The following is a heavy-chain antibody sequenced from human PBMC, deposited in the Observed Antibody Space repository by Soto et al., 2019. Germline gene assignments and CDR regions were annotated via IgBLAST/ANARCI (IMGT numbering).Heavy chain of an antibody. Sequence: VGSLRLSCAASGFTFSSYGMHWVHQAPGKGLEWVAVIWYDGSNKYYADSVKGRFTISRDNSKNTLYLQMNSLRAEDTAVYYCARDKRLYSSSSYFDYWGQGTLVTVSS. CDR1: GFTFSSYG. J-gene: IGHJ4*02. CDR3: ARDKRLYSSSSYFDY. V-gene: IGHV3-33*01. D-gene: IGHD6-6*01. CDR2: IWYDGSNK.